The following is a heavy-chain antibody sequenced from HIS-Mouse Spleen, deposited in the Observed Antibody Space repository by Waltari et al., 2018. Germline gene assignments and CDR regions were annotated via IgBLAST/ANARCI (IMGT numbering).Heavy chain of an antibody. V-gene: IGHV4-39*07. Sequence: QLQLQESGTGLVKPSETLSLTCTVSGGSISSSSYYWGWIRQPPGKGLEWIGSIYYSGSTYYNPSLKSRVTISVDTSKNQFSLKLSSVTAADTAVYYCAREIPYSSSWYDWYFDLWGRGTLVTFSS. CDR2: IYYSGST. D-gene: IGHD6-13*01. CDR3: AREIPYSSSWYDWYFDL. CDR1: GGSISSSSYY. J-gene: IGHJ2*01.